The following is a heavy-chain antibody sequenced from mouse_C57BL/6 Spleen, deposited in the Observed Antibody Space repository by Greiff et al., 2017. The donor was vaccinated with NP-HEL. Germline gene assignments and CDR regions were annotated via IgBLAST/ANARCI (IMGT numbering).Heavy chain of an antibody. Sequence: VHLVESGAELVRPGTSVKVSCKASGYAFTNYLIEWVKQRPGQGLEWIGVINPGSGGTNYNEKFKGKATLTADKSSSTAYMQLSSLTSEDSAVYFCARYYGSSYAWFAYWGQGTLVTVSA. CDR1: GYAFTNYL. J-gene: IGHJ3*01. CDR2: INPGSGGT. CDR3: ARYYGSSYAWFAY. D-gene: IGHD1-1*01. V-gene: IGHV1-54*01.